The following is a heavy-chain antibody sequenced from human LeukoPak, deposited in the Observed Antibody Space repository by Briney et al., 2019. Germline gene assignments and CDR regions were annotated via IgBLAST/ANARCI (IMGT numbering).Heavy chain of an antibody. CDR1: GGSFSGNF. D-gene: IGHD1-26*01. J-gene: IGHJ4*02. Sequence: PSETLSLTCAVYGGSFSGNFWSWVRQPPGKGLEWIGEINHRGNTNYNPSLKSRVTISVHTSKNQFSLKLSSVTAADTAVYYCARVPESVGINYFDSWGQGTQVTVSS. V-gene: IGHV4-34*01. CDR3: ARVPESVGINYFDS. CDR2: INHRGNT.